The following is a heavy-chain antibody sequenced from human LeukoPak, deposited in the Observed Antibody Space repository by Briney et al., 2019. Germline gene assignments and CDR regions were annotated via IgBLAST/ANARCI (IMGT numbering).Heavy chain of an antibody. J-gene: IGHJ5*02. V-gene: IGHV1-18*01. CDR2: ISAHNGNT. Sequence: ASVKVSCKASGYSFISYGISWVRQAPGQGLEWMGWISAHNGNTNYAQKLQGRVTITADKSTSTAYMELSSLRSEDTAVYYCARENVTESVGGQWVLNWFDPWGQGTLVTVSS. CDR3: ARENVTESVGGQWVLNWFDP. D-gene: IGHD2-21*02. CDR1: GYSFISYG.